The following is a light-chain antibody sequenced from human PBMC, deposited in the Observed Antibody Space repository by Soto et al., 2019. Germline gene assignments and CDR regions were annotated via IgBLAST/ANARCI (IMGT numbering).Light chain of an antibody. V-gene: IGKV3-11*01. J-gene: IGKJ5*01. CDR1: QSVSRSY. CDR3: QQRFDWPKIT. Sequence: EIVLAQSPATLSLSPGDRATLSCGASQSVSRSYLAWYQQKPGLAPRLIIYDASNRATGIPARFSGSGSGTDFTLTISSLEPEDFGVFYCQQRFDWPKITFGQGTRLEIK. CDR2: DAS.